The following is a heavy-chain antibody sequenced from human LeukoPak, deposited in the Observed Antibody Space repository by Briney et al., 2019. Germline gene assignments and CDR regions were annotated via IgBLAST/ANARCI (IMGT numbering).Heavy chain of an antibody. CDR1: GFTFSSYS. V-gene: IGHV3-21*01. Sequence: GGSLRLSCAASGFTFSSYSMNWVRQAPGKGLEWVSSISSSSSYIYYADSVKGRFTISRDNAKNSLYLQMNSLRAEDTAVYYCARERIVGATHFDPWGQGTLVTVSS. J-gene: IGHJ5*02. CDR2: ISSSSSYI. CDR3: ARERIVGATHFDP. D-gene: IGHD1-26*01.